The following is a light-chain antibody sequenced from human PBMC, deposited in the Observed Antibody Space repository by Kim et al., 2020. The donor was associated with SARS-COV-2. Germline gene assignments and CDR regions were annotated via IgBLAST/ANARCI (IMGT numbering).Light chain of an antibody. Sequence: EIALTQSPATLSLSPGEGATLSCRASQNIRSYLAWYQQRLGQAPRLLIYDASTRVTGIPARFSGSGSGTDFTLSISSLEPEDFAVYYCQQRNTWPSFGGGTKVDIK. CDR1: QNIRSY. V-gene: IGKV3-11*01. CDR2: DAS. CDR3: QQRNTWPS. J-gene: IGKJ4*01.